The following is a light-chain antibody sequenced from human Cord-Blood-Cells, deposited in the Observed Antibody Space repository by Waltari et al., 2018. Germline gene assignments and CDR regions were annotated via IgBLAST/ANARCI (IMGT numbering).Light chain of an antibody. V-gene: IGKV1-5*01. CDR3: QQYNSWT. CDR2: DAS. J-gene: IGKJ1*01. Sequence: DIQMTQSPSTLSASVGDRVTITCRASQSISSWLDWYQQKPGKAPKLLIYDASSLESGVPSRFSGSGSGTEFTLTISSLQPDEFATYYCQQYNSWTFGQGTKVEIK. CDR1: QSISSW.